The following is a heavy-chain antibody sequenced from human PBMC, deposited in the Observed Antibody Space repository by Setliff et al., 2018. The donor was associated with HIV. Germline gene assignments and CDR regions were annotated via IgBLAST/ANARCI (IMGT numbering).Heavy chain of an antibody. Sequence: SETLSLTCAVYGGSFSGYYWSWIRQPPGKGLEWIGEINDNGSTNYNPSLKRRVTISVDTSKNQFSLKLSSVTAADTAVYYCARVRGRYYYHYAMDVWGQGTRSPSP. V-gene: IGHV4-34*01. CDR2: INDNGST. CDR3: ARVRGRYYYHYAMDV. J-gene: IGHJ6*02. D-gene: IGHD3-10*01. CDR1: GGSFSGYY.